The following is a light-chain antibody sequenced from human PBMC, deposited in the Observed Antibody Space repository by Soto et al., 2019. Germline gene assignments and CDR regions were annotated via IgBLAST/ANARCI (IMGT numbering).Light chain of an antibody. CDR2: GAS. CDR3: QQYNNGPPYT. J-gene: IGKJ2*01. Sequence: EIVMTQSPATLSVSPGERATLSCRASQSVSSYLAWYQQKPGQAPRLLIYGASTRATGIPARFSGSGSGTEFTLTISSRQSEDFAVYYCQQYNNGPPYTFGQGTKLEIK. V-gene: IGKV3-15*01. CDR1: QSVSSY.